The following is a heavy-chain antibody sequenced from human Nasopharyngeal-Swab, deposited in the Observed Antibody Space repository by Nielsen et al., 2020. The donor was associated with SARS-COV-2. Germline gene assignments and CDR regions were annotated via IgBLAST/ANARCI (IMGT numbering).Heavy chain of an antibody. CDR1: GASISSYY. CDR3: ARGGNLVGATPHDAFDI. V-gene: IGHV4-59*01. D-gene: IGHD1-26*01. Sequence: SETLSLTCTVSGASISSYYWSWIRQPPGKGLEWIVFIYYSGSTNYNPSLRSRVTISLDTSKNHFSLKLSSVTAADTAMYYCARGGNLVGATPHDAFDIWGQGTMVTVSS. CDR2: IYYSGST. J-gene: IGHJ3*02.